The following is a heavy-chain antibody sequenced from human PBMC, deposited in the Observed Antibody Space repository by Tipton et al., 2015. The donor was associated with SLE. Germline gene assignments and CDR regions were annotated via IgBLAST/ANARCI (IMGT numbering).Heavy chain of an antibody. CDR3: ARARRRDGYNFYYYYYYMDV. D-gene: IGHD5-24*01. V-gene: IGHV4-4*08. Sequence: TLSLTCTVSGGSINNDYWSWIRQPPGKGLEWLGYVYTSGDTKYNPSLKSRVTISVDTSKNQFSLKLTSVTAADTAVYYCARARRRDGYNFYYYYYYMDVWGKGTTVTVSS. CDR1: GGSINNDY. CDR2: VYTSGDT. J-gene: IGHJ6*03.